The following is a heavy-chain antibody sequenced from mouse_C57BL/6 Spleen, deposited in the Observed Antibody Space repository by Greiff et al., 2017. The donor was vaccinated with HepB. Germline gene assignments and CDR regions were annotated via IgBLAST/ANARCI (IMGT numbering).Heavy chain of an antibody. CDR3: ARSGVVATGNYVDY. J-gene: IGHJ2*01. CDR2: IDPSDSYT. D-gene: IGHD1-1*01. Sequence: QVQLQQPGAELVKPGASVKLSCKASGYTFTSYWMQWVKQRPGQGLEWIGEIDPSDSYTNYNQKFKGKATLTVDTSSSTAYMQLSSLTSEDSAVYYCARSGVVATGNYVDYWGQGTTLTVSS. V-gene: IGHV1-50*01. CDR1: GYTFTSYW.